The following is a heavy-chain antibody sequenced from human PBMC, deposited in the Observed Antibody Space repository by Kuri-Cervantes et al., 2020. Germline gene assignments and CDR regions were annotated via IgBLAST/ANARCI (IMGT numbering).Heavy chain of an antibody. Sequence: SVKVSCKASGGTFSSYTISWVRQAPGQGLEWMGRIIPILGIANYAQKFQGRVTITADKSTSTAYMELSSLRSEDTAVYYCAATFCGYSYGSYVGRLCRPNSMDRWGQGTLVTVSS. CDR2: IIPILGIA. CDR3: AATFCGYSYGSYVGRLCRPNSMDR. J-gene: IGHJ4*02. CDR1: GGTFSSYT. D-gene: IGHD5-18*01. V-gene: IGHV1-69*02.